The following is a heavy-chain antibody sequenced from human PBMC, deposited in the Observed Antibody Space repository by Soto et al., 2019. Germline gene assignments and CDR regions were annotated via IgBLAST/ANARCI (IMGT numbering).Heavy chain of an antibody. CDR3: AKDRGGYSSSWYDYYYYYGMDV. D-gene: IGHD6-13*01. CDR2: ISYDGSNK. J-gene: IGHJ6*02. CDR1: GFTFSSYG. Sequence: LRLSCVASGFTFSSYGMHWVRQAPGKGLEWVAVISYDGSNKYYADSVKGRFTISRDNSKNTLYLQMNSLRAEDTAVYYCAKDRGGYSSSWYDYYYYYGMDVWGQGTTVTVSS. V-gene: IGHV3-30*18.